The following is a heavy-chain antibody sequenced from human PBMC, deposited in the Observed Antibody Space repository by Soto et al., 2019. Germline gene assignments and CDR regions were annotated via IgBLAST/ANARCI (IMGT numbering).Heavy chain of an antibody. J-gene: IGHJ6*02. Sequence: QVQLVQSGPEVKKTGTSVKVSCKASGGTFSSRAISWVRQAPGQGLEWMGGSIPVFGRVNYAENFQDRVTITADESTGTVYMEVSSLRSEDTALYYCANSRGGTFLGYHGMDIWGQGTTVSVSS. CDR3: ANSRGGTFLGYHGMDI. V-gene: IGHV1-69*01. CDR1: GGTFSSRA. CDR2: SIPVFGRV. D-gene: IGHD3-16*01.